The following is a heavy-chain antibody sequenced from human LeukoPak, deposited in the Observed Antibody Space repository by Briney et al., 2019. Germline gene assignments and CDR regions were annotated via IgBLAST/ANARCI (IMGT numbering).Heavy chain of an antibody. CDR2: INHSGST. CDR1: GGSFSGYY. CDR3: ARAVQEYYYDSSGYYYRKNYYYYMDV. V-gene: IGHV4-34*01. Sequence: SETLSLTCAVYGGSFSGYYWSWIRQPPGKGLEWIGEINHSGSTNYNPSLKSRVTISVDTCKNQFSLKLSSVTAADTAVYYCARAVQEYYYDSSGYYYRKNYYYYMDVWGKGTTVTVSS. D-gene: IGHD3-22*01. J-gene: IGHJ6*03.